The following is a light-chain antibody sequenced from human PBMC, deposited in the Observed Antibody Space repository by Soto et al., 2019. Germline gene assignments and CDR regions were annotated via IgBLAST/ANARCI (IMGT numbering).Light chain of an antibody. CDR1: QSVSSSY. CDR3: QQYGSSPGT. V-gene: IGKV3-20*01. Sequence: EIVLTQSPGTLSLSPGERATLSCRASQSVSSSYLAWYQQKPGQAPRLLIYGASSRATGIPDRFSGSGSGTDFTLTISRREHEEFAVYYCQQYGSSPGTFGQGTKLEIK. J-gene: IGKJ2*02. CDR2: GAS.